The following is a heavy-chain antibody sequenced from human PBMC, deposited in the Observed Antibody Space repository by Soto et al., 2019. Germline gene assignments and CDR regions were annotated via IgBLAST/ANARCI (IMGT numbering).Heavy chain of an antibody. D-gene: IGHD5-12*01. CDR1: GFTFSGSA. CDR3: TRQTLFSGYERTSYYYYGMDV. V-gene: IGHV3-73*01. Sequence: GESLKISCAASGFTFSGSAMHWVRQASGKGLEWVGRIRSKANSYATAYAASVKGRFTISRDDSKNTAYLQMNSLKTEDTAVYYCTRQTLFSGYERTSYYYYGMDVWGQGTTVTVSS. CDR2: IRSKANSYAT. J-gene: IGHJ6*02.